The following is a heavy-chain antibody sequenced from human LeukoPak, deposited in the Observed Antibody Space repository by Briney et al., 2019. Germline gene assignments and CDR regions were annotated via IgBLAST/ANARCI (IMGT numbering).Heavy chain of an antibody. D-gene: IGHD1-7*01. CDR2: IYYGGST. J-gene: IGHJ5*02. Sequence: KPSETLSLTCNVSGGSVTNNRYYWGWIRQPPGKGLEWIASIYYGGSTYYSPSLQSRLSISVDTSKNQFSLNLYSVTAADTAVYYCATSLRYNWNYGWFDPWGQGTLVTVSS. CDR1: GGSVTNNRYY. CDR3: ATSLRYNWNYGWFDP. V-gene: IGHV4-39*01.